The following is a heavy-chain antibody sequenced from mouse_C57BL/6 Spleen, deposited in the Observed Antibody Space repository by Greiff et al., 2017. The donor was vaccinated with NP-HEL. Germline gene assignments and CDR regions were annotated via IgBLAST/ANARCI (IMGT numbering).Heavy chain of an antibody. Sequence: QVQLKQPGAELVMPGASVKLSCKASGYTFTSYWMHWVKQRPGQGLEWIGEIDPSDSYTNYNQKFKGKSTLTVDKSSSTAYMQLSSLTSEDSAVYYCALYYGSSFFAYWGQGTLVTVSA. D-gene: IGHD1-1*01. J-gene: IGHJ3*01. V-gene: IGHV1-69*01. CDR3: ALYYGSSFFAY. CDR1: GYTFTSYW. CDR2: IDPSDSYT.